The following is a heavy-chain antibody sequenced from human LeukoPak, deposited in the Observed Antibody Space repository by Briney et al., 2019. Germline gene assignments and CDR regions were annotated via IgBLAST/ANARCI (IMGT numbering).Heavy chain of an antibody. Sequence: GGSLRLSCAASGFTFSTYWMNWFRQTPGKGLEWVANIKQDGSEKYYVDSVKGRFTISRDNAKNSLYLQMNSLRAEDTAVYYCARDQGSGINYYYYYMDVWGKGTTVTVSS. CDR2: IKQDGSEK. D-gene: IGHD3-10*01. CDR1: GFTFSTYW. CDR3: ARDQGSGINYYYYYMDV. V-gene: IGHV3-7*01. J-gene: IGHJ6*03.